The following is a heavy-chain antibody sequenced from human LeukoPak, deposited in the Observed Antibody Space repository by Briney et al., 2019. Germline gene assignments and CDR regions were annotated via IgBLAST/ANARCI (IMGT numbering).Heavy chain of an antibody. CDR2: INPNSGGT. V-gene: IGHV1-2*02. J-gene: IGHJ4*02. D-gene: IGHD5-12*01. CDR1: GYTFTGYY. Sequence: ASVKVSCKASGYTFTGYYMHWVRQAPGQGLEWMGWINPNSGGTNYAQKFQGRVTMTRDTSISIAYMELSRLRSDDTAVYYCARGTARGYSGYDFDYWGQGTLVTVSS. CDR3: ARGTARGYSGYDFDY.